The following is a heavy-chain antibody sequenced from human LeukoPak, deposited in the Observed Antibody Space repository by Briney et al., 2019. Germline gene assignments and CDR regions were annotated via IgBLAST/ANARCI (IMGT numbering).Heavy chain of an antibody. D-gene: IGHD3-10*01. CDR1: GFTFSSYS. CDR2: ISSSSSTI. Sequence: SGGSLRLSCAASGFTFSSYSMNWVRQAPGKGLEWVSYISSSSSTIYYADSVKGRFTISRDNAKNSLYLQMNSLRAEDTAVYYCAKDQGFGELSDAFDIWGQGTMVTVSS. CDR3: AKDQGFGELSDAFDI. J-gene: IGHJ3*02. V-gene: IGHV3-48*04.